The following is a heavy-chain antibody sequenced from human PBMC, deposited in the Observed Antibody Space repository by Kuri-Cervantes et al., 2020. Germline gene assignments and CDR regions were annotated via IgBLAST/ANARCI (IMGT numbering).Heavy chain of an antibody. CDR3: ARGIWDFYYYMDV. J-gene: IGHJ6*03. D-gene: IGHD1-26*01. CDR1: GYTFTAYY. V-gene: IGHV1-2*02. Sequence: ASVKVSCKTSGYTFTAYYMHWVRQAPGQGLEWMGWINPRRGNINYAQKFQGRVTMTTDTSTDTAYMELRSLRSDDTAAYYCARGIWDFYYYMDVWGKGTTVTVSS. CDR2: INPRRGNI.